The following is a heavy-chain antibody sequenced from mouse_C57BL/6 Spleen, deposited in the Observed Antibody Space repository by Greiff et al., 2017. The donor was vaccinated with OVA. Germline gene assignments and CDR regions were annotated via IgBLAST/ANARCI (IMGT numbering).Heavy chain of an antibody. CDR3: ARKGYSNPFAY. CDR2: ISYDGSN. Sequence: EVKLMESGPGLVKPSQSLSLTCSVTGYSITSGYYWNWIRQFPGNKLEWMGYISYDGSNNYNPSLKNRISITRDTSKNQFFLKLNSVTTEDTATYYCARKGYSNPFAYWGQGTLVTVSA. CDR1: GYSITSGYY. D-gene: IGHD2-5*01. J-gene: IGHJ3*01. V-gene: IGHV3-6*01.